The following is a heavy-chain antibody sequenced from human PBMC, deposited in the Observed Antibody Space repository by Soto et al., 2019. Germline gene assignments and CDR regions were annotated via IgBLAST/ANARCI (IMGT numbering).Heavy chain of an antibody. Sequence: QFQLMESGGGLVKPGGSLRLSCVGSGFVLSDYCMTWIRQAPGKGLEWISQICGKTGVTNYADSVRGRFTVSIDKGTNSLYLQLDAVRAEDTALYFCAKGGRITSYFWRDWGQGTLVTVSP. V-gene: IGHV3-11*06. CDR3: AKGGRITSYFWRD. D-gene: IGHD1-26*01. J-gene: IGHJ4*02. CDR1: GFVLSDYC. CDR2: ICGKTGVT.